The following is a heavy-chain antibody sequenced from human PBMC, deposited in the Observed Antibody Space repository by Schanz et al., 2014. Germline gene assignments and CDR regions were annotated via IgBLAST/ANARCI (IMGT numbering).Heavy chain of an antibody. CDR3: ARDRRNADLDY. CDR1: GFTFGDYA. J-gene: IGHJ4*02. V-gene: IGHV3-23*04. Sequence: VQLVESGGGVVQPGRSLRLSCAASGFTFGDYAMTWVRQAPGMGLEWVSAISGSGGSTYYADSVKGRFTISRDNSKNTLYLQMNSLRAEDTALYYCARDRRNADLDYWGQGTLVTVSS. CDR2: ISGSGGST. D-gene: IGHD1-1*01.